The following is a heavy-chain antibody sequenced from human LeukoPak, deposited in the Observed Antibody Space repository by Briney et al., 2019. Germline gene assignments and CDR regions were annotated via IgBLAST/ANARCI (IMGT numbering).Heavy chain of an antibody. V-gene: IGHV4-61*02. Sequence: SETLSLTCTVSVDSISSGNYFWAWIRQSAGKGLEWIGRIHSDGLANYNPSLRSRVTISVDTSNNQFSLKVKSVTAADTATYYCARDRQLGWFGPWGQGILVTVSS. D-gene: IGHD3-16*01. CDR3: ARDRQLGWFGP. CDR2: IHSDGLA. CDR1: VDSISSGNYF. J-gene: IGHJ5*02.